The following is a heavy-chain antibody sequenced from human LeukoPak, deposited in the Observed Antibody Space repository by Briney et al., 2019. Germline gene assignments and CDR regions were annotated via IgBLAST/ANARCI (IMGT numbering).Heavy chain of an antibody. J-gene: IGHJ4*02. CDR3: AKDSGYSYGYESDY. Sequence: GGSLRLSCAASGFTFSSYSMNWVRQAPGKGLEWVAFIRYDGSNKYYADSVKGRFTISRDNSKNTLYLQMNSLRAEDTAVYYCAKDSGYSYGYESDYWGQGTLVTVSS. V-gene: IGHV3-30*02. D-gene: IGHD5-18*01. CDR1: GFTFSSYS. CDR2: IRYDGSNK.